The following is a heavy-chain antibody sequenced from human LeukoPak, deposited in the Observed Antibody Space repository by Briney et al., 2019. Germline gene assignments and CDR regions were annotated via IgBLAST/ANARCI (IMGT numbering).Heavy chain of an antibody. CDR1: GFTFSNAW. Sequence: GGSLRLSCAASGFTFSNAWMSWVRQAPGKGLEWVGRIKSKTDGGTTDYAAPVKGRFTISRDDSKNTLYLQMNSLKTEDTAVYYCTTLYSYGYREDAFDIWGQGTMVTVSS. J-gene: IGHJ3*02. CDR2: IKSKTDGGTT. D-gene: IGHD5-18*01. V-gene: IGHV3-15*01. CDR3: TTLYSYGYREDAFDI.